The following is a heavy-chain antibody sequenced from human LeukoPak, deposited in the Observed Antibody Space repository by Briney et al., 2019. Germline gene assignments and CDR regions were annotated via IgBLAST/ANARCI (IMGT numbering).Heavy chain of an antibody. CDR2: ISSRSDTI. Sequence: GGSLRLSCAASGCTFTSYTMNWVRRAPGKGLEWVSYISSRSDTIYYADSVKGRFTISRDNAKNSLYLQMNSLRDEDTAVYYCARGPPPHVTMTWFDPWGQGTLVTVSS. CDR3: ARGPPPHVTMTWFDP. CDR1: GCTFTSYT. D-gene: IGHD4/OR15-4a*01. V-gene: IGHV3-48*02. J-gene: IGHJ5*02.